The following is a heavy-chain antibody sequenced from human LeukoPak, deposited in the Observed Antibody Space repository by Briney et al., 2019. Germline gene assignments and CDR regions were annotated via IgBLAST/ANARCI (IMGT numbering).Heavy chain of an antibody. V-gene: IGHV1-8*01. CDR2: MNPNSGNT. D-gene: IGHD5-18*01. CDR1: GCTFTNYD. CDR3: ARGLVGSYGYRAFDY. Sequence: ASVKVSCKAAGCTFTNYDINWVRQATGQGLEWMGWMNPNSGNTGYAQKFQGRVTMTRNTSISTAYMELSSLRSEDTAVYYCARGLVGSYGYRAFDYWGQGTLVTVSS. J-gene: IGHJ4*02.